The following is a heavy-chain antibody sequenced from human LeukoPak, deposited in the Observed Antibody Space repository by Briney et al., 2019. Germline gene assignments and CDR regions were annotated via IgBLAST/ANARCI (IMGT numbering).Heavy chain of an antibody. J-gene: IGHJ5*02. CDR3: ARVTAPTYDSSGFREGDWFDP. Sequence: PSETLSLTCTVSGGSINSNNYYWGWIRQPPGKGLGWIGYIYYSGSTNYNPSLKSRVTISVDTSKNQFSLKLSSVTAADTAVYYCARVTAPTYDSSGFREGDWFDPWGQGTLVTVSS. D-gene: IGHD3-22*01. CDR2: IYYSGST. CDR1: GGSINSNNYY. V-gene: IGHV4-61*05.